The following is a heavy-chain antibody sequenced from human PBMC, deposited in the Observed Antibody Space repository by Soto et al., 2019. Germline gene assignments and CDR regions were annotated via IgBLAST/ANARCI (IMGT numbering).Heavy chain of an antibody. CDR3: ARASPSYSSSWYTY. J-gene: IGHJ4*02. V-gene: IGHV4-34*01. CDR2: INHSGST. CDR1: GGSFSGYY. D-gene: IGHD6-13*01. Sequence: SETLSLTCAVYGGSFSGYYWSWIRQPPGKGLEWIGEINHSGSTNYNPSLKRRVTISVDTSKNQLSLKLSSVTAADTAVSYCARASPSYSSSWYTYWGQGTRGTVSP.